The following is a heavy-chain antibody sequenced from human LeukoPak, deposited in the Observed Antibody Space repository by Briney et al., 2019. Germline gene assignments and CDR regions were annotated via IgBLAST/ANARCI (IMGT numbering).Heavy chain of an antibody. CDR2: IIPIFGTA. D-gene: IGHD1-7*01. V-gene: IGHV1-69*13. J-gene: IGHJ6*02. Sequence: SVKVSCKASGGTFSSYAISWVRQAPGQGLEWMGGIIPIFGTANYAQKFQGRVTITADESTSTAYMELSSLRSEDTVVYYCARDAGTTASGRYYYGMDVWGQGTTVTVSS. CDR3: ARDAGTTASGRYYYGMDV. CDR1: GGTFSSYA.